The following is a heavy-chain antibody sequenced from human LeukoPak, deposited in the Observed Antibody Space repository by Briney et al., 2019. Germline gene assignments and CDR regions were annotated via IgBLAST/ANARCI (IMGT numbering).Heavy chain of an antibody. CDR1: GFTFSSYA. CDR3: ARVGGLFRPDDAFDI. V-gene: IGHV3-30-3*01. CDR2: ISYDGSNK. D-gene: IGHD1-26*01. Sequence: GGSLRLSCAASGFTFSSYAMHWVRQAPGRGLEWVAVISYDGSNKYYADSVKGRFTISRDNAKNSLYLQMNSLRAEDTAVYYCARVGGLFRPDDAFDIWGQGTMVTVSS. J-gene: IGHJ3*02.